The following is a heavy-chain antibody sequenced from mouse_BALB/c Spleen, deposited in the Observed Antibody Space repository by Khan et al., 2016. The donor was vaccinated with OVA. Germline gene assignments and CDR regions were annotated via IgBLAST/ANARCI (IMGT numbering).Heavy chain of an antibody. CDR2: ITPYHGAT. D-gene: IGHD4-1*01. CDR1: GYRFTSYI. Sequence: VQLQQSGPELVKPGTSVKMSCKASGYRFTSYIIHWVKQRPGQGLEWIGYITPYHGATKYNEKFKGKATLTSDKSSNTAYMELSSLTSEDSAVYYCARGNWQSYYFDYWGQGTTLTVSS. V-gene: IGHV1S136*01. CDR3: ARGNWQSYYFDY. J-gene: IGHJ2*01.